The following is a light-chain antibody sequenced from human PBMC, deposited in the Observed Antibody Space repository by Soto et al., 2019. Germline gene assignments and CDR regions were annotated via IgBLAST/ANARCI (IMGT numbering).Light chain of an antibody. Sequence: ETVLTQSPGTLCLTRGERATLSCRASQSVSSNYLAWYQQKPGQAPRLLIYGASNRATGIPDRFSGSGSGTDFTLTISRLEPEDFAVYYCQQYGSSLVVTFGQGTKVEIK. CDR1: QSVSSNY. J-gene: IGKJ1*01. CDR3: QQYGSSLVVT. V-gene: IGKV3-20*01. CDR2: GAS.